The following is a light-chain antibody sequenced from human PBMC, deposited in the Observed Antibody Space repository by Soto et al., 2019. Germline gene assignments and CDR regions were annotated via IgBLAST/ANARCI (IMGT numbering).Light chain of an antibody. CDR3: QQYGSSPGT. Sequence: EIVLTQSPGTLSLSPGERATLSCRASQSVSGSRLAWYQQKPGQAPRLLIYGASNRATGIPDRFSGGGSGTDFTLTISRLEPEDFAVYYCQQYGSSPGTFGQGTKVDIK. CDR2: GAS. CDR1: QSVSGSR. V-gene: IGKV3-20*01. J-gene: IGKJ1*01.